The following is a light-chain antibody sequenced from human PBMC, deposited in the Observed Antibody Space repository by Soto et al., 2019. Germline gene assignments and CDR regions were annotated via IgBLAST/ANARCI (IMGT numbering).Light chain of an antibody. Sequence: QSALTQPASVSGSPGQSITISCTGTSSDVGGYNSVSWYQQHPGKAPKPMIYEVSNRPSGVSNRFSGSKSGNTASLTISGLQAEDEADYYCSSYTSSSTLVFGSGTKLTVL. J-gene: IGLJ1*01. V-gene: IGLV2-14*01. CDR1: SSDVGGYNS. CDR2: EVS. CDR3: SSYTSSSTLV.